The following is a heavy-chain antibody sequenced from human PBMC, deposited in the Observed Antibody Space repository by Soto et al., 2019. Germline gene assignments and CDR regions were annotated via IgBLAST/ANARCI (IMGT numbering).Heavy chain of an antibody. J-gene: IGHJ3*02. V-gene: IGHV3-21*01. D-gene: IGHD2-2*01. CDR1: GFTFSSYS. CDR2: ISGSSSYI. CDR3: ARDLGYCSSTSCFHDAFDI. Sequence: SGGSLRLSCAASGFTFSSYSMNWVRQAPGKGLEWVSSISGSSSYIYCADSVKGRFTISRDNAKNSLYLQMNSLRAEDTAVYYCARDLGYCSSTSCFHDAFDIWGQGTMVTVSS.